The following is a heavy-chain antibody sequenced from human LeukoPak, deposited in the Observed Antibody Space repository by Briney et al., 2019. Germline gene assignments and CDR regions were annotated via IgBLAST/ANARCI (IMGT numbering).Heavy chain of an antibody. CDR2: IYHSGST. CDR3: ARGGVVRKWLLTD. J-gene: IGHJ4*02. V-gene: IGHV4-38-2*02. D-gene: IGHD3-22*01. Sequence: SETLSLTCTVSGYSISSGYYWGWIRQSPGKGLEWIASIYHSGSTYYNPSLKSRVTISVDTSKNQFSLKLSSVTAADTAVYYCARGGVVRKWLLTDWGQGTLVTVSS. CDR1: GYSISSGYY.